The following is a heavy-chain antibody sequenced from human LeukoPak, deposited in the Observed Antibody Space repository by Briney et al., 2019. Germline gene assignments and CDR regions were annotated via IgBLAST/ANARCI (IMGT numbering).Heavy chain of an antibody. V-gene: IGHV4-39*01. CDR3: ARVGCSSTSCWFDP. CDR2: IYYSGST. CDR1: GGSISSSSYY. J-gene: IGHJ5*02. D-gene: IGHD2-2*01. Sequence: TPSETLSLTCTVSGGSISSSSYYWGWIRQPPGKGLEWIGSIYYSGSTYYNPSLKSRVTISVDTSKNQFSLKLSSVTAADTAVYYCARVGCSSTSCWFDPWGQGTLVTVSS.